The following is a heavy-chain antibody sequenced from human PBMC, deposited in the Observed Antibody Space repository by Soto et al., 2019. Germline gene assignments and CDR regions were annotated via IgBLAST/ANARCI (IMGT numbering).Heavy chain of an antibody. CDR3: AKSYDLWSPYLSFGDQRDP. V-gene: IGHV3-30*16. J-gene: IGHJ5*02. CDR2: LSTDGSTP. CDR1: GFIFGSYA. D-gene: IGHD3-3*01. Sequence: GGSLRLSCAASGFIFGSYAMNWVRQVPGKGPEWVAVLSTDGSTPYYADSVRGRFTISRDNSKNTLFLQMNSLRPEDTAIYFCAKSYDLWSPYLSFGDQRDPWGQGTLVTVSS.